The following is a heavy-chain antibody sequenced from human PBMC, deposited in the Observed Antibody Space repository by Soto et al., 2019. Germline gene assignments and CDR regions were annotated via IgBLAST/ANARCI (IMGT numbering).Heavy chain of an antibody. CDR3: VRVGGYYGDYPNFDY. J-gene: IGHJ4*02. Sequence: LSRTCSVSGSSISPYYWSWLRQPPGKGLEWIGYIHYSGSTKYNPSLRGRVTISVDTSKNQFSLRLISVTAADTAVYFCVRVGGYYGDYPNFDYWGQGTLVTVSS. V-gene: IGHV4-59*01. D-gene: IGHD4-17*01. CDR1: GSSISPYY. CDR2: IHYSGST.